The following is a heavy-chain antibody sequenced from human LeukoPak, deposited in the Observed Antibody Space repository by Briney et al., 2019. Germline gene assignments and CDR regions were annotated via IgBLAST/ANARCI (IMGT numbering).Heavy chain of an antibody. CDR1: GGSLSSSTYY. CDR2: IYYSGST. Sequence: SETLSLTCTVSGGSLSSSTYYWGWIRQPPGKGLEWIGSIYYSGSTYYNPSLKSRVTISVDTSKNQFSLKLSSVTAADTAIYYCARDGDGSGSYDIPFDYWGQGTLVTVSS. V-gene: IGHV4-39*07. D-gene: IGHD3-10*01. J-gene: IGHJ4*02. CDR3: ARDGDGSGSYDIPFDY.